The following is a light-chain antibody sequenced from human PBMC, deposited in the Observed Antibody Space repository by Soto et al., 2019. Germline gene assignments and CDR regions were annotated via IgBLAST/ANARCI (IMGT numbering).Light chain of an antibody. V-gene: IGKV1-39*01. Sequence: QVTQSPSSLSASVGDIVTIASRASQSISSYLNWYQQKPGKAPKLLIYAASNLQSGVPSRFSGSGSGTDFTLTISRLEPEDFAVYYCQQYDSSPKTFGQGTNVDIK. J-gene: IGKJ1*01. CDR2: AAS. CDR1: QSISSY. CDR3: QQYDSSPKT.